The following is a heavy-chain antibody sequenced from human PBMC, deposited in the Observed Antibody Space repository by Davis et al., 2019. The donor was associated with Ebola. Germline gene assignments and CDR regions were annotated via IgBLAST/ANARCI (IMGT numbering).Heavy chain of an antibody. J-gene: IGHJ6*04. V-gene: IGHV3-7*01. CDR1: GFTFSDYY. D-gene: IGHD5-12*01. CDR2: INKDGSEK. Sequence: GGSLRLSCAGSGFTFSDYYMSWIRQAPGKGLEWVANINKDGSEKYYVDSVKGRFTISRDNAKNSLYLQMDSLRAEDTAVYYCARPMVATPYYYYGMDIWGKGTTVTVSS. CDR3: ARPMVATPYYYYGMDI.